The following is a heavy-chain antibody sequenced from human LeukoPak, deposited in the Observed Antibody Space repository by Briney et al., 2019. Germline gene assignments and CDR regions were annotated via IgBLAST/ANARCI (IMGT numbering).Heavy chain of an antibody. J-gene: IGHJ4*02. Sequence: GESLKISCAASGFTFDDYGMSWVRQAPGKGLEWVSGINWNGGSTGYADSVKGRFTISRDNAKNSLFLQMNSLRAEDTAMYYCARGPWSGSGWYFGYWGQGTLVTVSS. CDR1: GFTFDDYG. D-gene: IGHD6-19*01. CDR3: ARGPWSGSGWYFGY. V-gene: IGHV3-20*04. CDR2: INWNGGST.